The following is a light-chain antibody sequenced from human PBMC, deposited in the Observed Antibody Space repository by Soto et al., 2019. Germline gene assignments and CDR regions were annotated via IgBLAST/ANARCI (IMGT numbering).Light chain of an antibody. CDR2: DVT. J-gene: IGLJ1*01. V-gene: IGLV2-14*01. CDR1: SSDIGFYNY. CDR3: SSNTRSSTLI. Sequence: QSALTQPASVSESPGQSITISCSGTSSDIGFYNYVSWYQQHPGKAPKLMIFDVTNRPSGVSNRFSASKSGNTASLTISGLQAEDEADYFCSSNTRSSTLIFGTGTKLTVL.